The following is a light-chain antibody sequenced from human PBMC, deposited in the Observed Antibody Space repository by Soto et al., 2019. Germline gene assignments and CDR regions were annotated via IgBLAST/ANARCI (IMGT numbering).Light chain of an antibody. CDR2: GAS. CDR1: QSVSSN. V-gene: IGKV3-15*01. CDR3: QQYNNWPPLT. J-gene: IGKJ4*01. Sequence: EIVMTQSPATLSVSPGERATISCRASQSVSSNLAWYQQKPCQAPRLLIYGASTRATGIPARFSGSGSGTEFTLTISSLQSEDFAVYYCQQYNNWPPLTFGGGTKVELK.